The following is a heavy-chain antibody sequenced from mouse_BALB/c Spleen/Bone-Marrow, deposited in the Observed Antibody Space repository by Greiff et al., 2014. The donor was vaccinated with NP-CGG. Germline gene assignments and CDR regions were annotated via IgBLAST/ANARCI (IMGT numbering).Heavy chain of an antibody. CDR1: GFNIKDTY. CDR3: ARWEYYAMDY. V-gene: IGHV14-3*02. J-gene: IGHJ4*01. CDR2: IDPANGNT. Sequence: VTLKESGAELVKPGASVKLSRTASGFNIKDTYMHWVKQRPEQGLEWIGRIDPANGNTKYDPKFQGKATITADTSSNTAYLQLSSLTSEDTAVYYCARWEYYAMDYWGQGTSVTVSS. D-gene: IGHD4-1*01.